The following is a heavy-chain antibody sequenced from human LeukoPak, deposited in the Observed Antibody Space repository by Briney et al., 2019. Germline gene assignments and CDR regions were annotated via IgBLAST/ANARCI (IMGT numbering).Heavy chain of an antibody. CDR2: IYTTGST. Sequence: SETLSLTCTVSGDSISSGSYYWSWIRQPAGRGLEWIGRIYTTGSTNYNPSLKSRVTISVDTSKNQFSLKLSSVTAADTAVYYCAREPGQLDYWGRGTLVTVSS. CDR3: AREPGQLDY. J-gene: IGHJ4*02. D-gene: IGHD1-1*01. CDR1: GDSISSGSYY. V-gene: IGHV4-61*02.